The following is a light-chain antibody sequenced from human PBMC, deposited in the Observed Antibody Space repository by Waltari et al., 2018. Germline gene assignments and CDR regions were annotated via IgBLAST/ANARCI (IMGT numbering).Light chain of an antibody. CDR3: QQYYSTLPYT. Sequence: DIVITQSPDSLDVSLGERATINCQSSQTVLFISNNKNYLAWYQQKPGQAPKLLIYWASTRESGVPDRFSGSGSGTDFTLTISNLQAEDVAVYYCQQYYSTLPYTFGQGTKLEIK. J-gene: IGKJ2*01. CDR2: WAS. V-gene: IGKV4-1*01. CDR1: QTVLFISNNKNY.